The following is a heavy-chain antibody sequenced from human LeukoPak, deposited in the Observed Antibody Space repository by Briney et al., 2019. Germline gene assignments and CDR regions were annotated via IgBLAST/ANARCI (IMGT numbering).Heavy chain of an antibody. D-gene: IGHD2-15*01. CDR2: IYPGDSDT. CDR3: ARHGSRTRSDY. V-gene: IGHV5-51*01. Sequence: GESLKISCKGSEYSFTSYWIGWVRQMPGKGLEWMGIIYPGDSDTRYSPSFQGQVTISADKSISSAYLQWSSLRASDTAMYYCARHGSRTRSDYWGQGTLVTVSS. CDR1: EYSFTSYW. J-gene: IGHJ4*02.